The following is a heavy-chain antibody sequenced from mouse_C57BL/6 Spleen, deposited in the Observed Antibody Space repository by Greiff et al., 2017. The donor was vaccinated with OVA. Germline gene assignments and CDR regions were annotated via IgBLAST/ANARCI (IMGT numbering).Heavy chain of an antibody. Sequence: QVQLQQSGAELVRPGASVTLSCKASGYTFTDYEMHWVKQTPVHGLEWIGAIDPETGGTAYNQKFKGKAILTADKSSSTAYMELRSLTSEDSAVYYCTRRELSYAMDYWGQGTSVTVSS. V-gene: IGHV1-15*01. J-gene: IGHJ4*01. CDR3: TRRELSYAMDY. CDR2: IDPETGGT. CDR1: GYTFTDYE.